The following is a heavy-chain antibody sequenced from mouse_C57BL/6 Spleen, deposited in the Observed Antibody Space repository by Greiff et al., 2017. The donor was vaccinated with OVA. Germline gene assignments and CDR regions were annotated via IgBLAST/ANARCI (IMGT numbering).Heavy chain of an antibody. V-gene: IGHV5-4*03. D-gene: IGHD1-1*01. J-gene: IGHJ2*01. CDR2: ISDGGSYT. CDR3: ARGGGYYGYFDY. Sequence: EVKLVESGGGLVKPGGSLKLSCAASGFTFSSYAMSWVRQTPEKRLEWVATISDGGSYTYYPDNVKGRFTISRDNAKNNLYLQMSHLKSEDTAMYDCARGGGYYGYFDYWGQGTTLTVSS. CDR1: GFTFSSYA.